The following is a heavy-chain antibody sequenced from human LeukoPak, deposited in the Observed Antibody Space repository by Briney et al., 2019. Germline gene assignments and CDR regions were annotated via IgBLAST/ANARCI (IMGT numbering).Heavy chain of an antibody. V-gene: IGHV1-18*01. Sequence: ASVKVSCKASGYTFTSYPISWVRQAPGQGLEWMGWITTYNGYTKYAQKLQDRVTMTTDTPTTTAYMDLRRLRSDDTAVYYCARGYDYGDYVGDFDYWGQGTLVTVSS. CDR3: ARGYDYGDYVGDFDY. J-gene: IGHJ4*02. CDR1: GYTFTSYP. D-gene: IGHD4-17*01. CDR2: ITTYNGYT.